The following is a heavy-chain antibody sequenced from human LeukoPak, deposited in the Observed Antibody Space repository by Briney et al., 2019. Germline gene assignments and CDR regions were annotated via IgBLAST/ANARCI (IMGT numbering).Heavy chain of an antibody. V-gene: IGHV1-2*02. Sequence: ASVKVSCKASGYTFTGYYMHWVRQAPGQGLEWMGWINPNSGGTNYAQKFQGRVTMTRDTSISTAYMGLSRLRSDDTAVYYCARPYDFWSGYFHFDYWGQGTLVTVSS. D-gene: IGHD3-3*01. CDR3: ARPYDFWSGYFHFDY. CDR2: INPNSGGT. CDR1: GYTFTGYY. J-gene: IGHJ4*02.